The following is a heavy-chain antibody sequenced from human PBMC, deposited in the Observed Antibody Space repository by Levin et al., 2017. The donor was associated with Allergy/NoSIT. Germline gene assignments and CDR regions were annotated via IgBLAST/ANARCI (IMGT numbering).Heavy chain of an antibody. J-gene: IGHJ5*02. V-gene: IGHV3-48*02. CDR3: ARDREAAAGTFDWFDP. D-gene: IGHD6-13*01. Sequence: GGSLRLSCAASGFTFSSYSMNWVRQAPGKGLEWVSYISSSSSTIYYADSVKGRFTISRDNAKNSLCLQMNSLRDEDTAVYYCARDREAAAGTFDWFDPWGQGTLVTVSS. CDR2: ISSSSSTI. CDR1: GFTFSSYS.